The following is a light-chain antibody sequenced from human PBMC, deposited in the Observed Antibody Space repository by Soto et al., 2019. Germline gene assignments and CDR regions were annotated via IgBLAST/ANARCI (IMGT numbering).Light chain of an antibody. J-gene: IGKJ1*01. CDR3: QQYDSYPWT. Sequence: IQMTQSPSTLSASVGDRVTITCRASQSISSWLAWYQQKPGKAPKLLIYKASSLESGVPSRFSGRGSGTEFTLTISSLQPDDFATYYCQQYDSYPWTFGQGTKV. CDR1: QSISSW. V-gene: IGKV1-5*03. CDR2: KAS.